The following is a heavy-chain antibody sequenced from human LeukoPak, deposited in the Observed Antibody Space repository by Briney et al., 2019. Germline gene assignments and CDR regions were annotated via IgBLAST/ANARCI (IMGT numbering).Heavy chain of an antibody. J-gene: IGHJ4*02. Sequence: GGSLRLSCAASGFSFSSYGMHWLRQAPGKGLEWVAFIRNDGSNTYYADSVKGRFTISRDNSKNTLYLQMNSLRAEDTAVYYCARGLSGYSSSLGYWGQGTLVTVSS. CDR3: ARGLSGYSSSLGY. D-gene: IGHD6-6*01. V-gene: IGHV3-30*02. CDR1: GFSFSSYG. CDR2: IRNDGSNT.